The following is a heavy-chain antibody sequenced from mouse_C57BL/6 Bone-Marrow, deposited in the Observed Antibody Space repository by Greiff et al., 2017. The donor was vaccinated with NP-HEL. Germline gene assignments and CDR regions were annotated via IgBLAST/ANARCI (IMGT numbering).Heavy chain of an antibody. J-gene: IGHJ1*03. D-gene: IGHD2-3*01. CDR2: ISSGSSTI. V-gene: IGHV5-17*01. CDR1: GFTFSDYG. CDR3: ARRYGGYPHWYFDV. Sequence: EVKVEESGGGLVKPGGSLKLSCAASGFTFSDYGMHWVRQAPEKGLEWVAYISSGSSTIYYADTVKGRFTISRDNAKNTLFLQMTSLRSEDTAMYYCARRYGGYPHWYFDVWGTGTTVTVSS.